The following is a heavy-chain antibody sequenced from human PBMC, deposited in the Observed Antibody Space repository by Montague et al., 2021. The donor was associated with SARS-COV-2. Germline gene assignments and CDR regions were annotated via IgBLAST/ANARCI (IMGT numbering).Heavy chain of an antibody. Sequence: SLRLSCAASGFTFSSYGMPWVRQAPGKGLEWVAVIWYDGSNKYYADSVKGRFTISRDDSKSTLYLQMNSLRAEDTAVYYCAREGLWGEVHAFDIWGQGTMVTVSS. CDR2: IWYDGSNK. J-gene: IGHJ3*02. V-gene: IGHV3-33*01. CDR1: GFTFSSYG. D-gene: IGHD2-21*01. CDR3: AREGLWGEVHAFDI.